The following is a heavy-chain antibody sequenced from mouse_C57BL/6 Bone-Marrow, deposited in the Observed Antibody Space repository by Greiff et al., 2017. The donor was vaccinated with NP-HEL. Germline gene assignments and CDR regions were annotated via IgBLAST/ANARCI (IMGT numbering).Heavy chain of an antibody. CDR3: ARHIYPVDYFDY. J-gene: IGHJ2*01. CDR2: INYDGSST. CDR1: GFTFSDYY. D-gene: IGHD1-1*02. V-gene: IGHV5-16*01. Sequence: EVQVVESEGGLVQPGSSMKLSCTASGFTFSDYYMAWVRQVPEKGLEWVANINYDGSSTNYLHSLKSRFIISRDNAKNILYLQMSSLKSEDTATYYCARHIYPVDYFDYWGQGTTLTVSS.